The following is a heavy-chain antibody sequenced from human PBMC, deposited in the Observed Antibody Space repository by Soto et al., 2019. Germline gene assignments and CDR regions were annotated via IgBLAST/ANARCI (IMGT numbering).Heavy chain of an antibody. V-gene: IGHV1-69*13. J-gene: IGHJ6*02. Sequence: SVKVSCKXSGGTFSSYAISWVRQAPGQGLEWMGGIIPIFGTANYAQKFQGRVTITADESTSTAYMELSSLRSEDTAVYYCASGGRWLESAYYYGMDVWGQGTTVTVSS. CDR3: ASGGRWLESAYYYGMDV. D-gene: IGHD3-16*01. CDR2: IIPIFGTA. CDR1: GGTFSSYA.